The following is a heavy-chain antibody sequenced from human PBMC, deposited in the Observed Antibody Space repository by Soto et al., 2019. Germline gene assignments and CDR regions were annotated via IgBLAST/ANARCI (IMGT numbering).Heavy chain of an antibody. CDR3: ARDRGGVASNWFDP. D-gene: IGHD3-10*01. J-gene: IGHJ5*02. CDR2: IHYSGST. Sequence: PSETLSLTCAVYGGSFSGYYWSWIRQPPGKGLEWIGYIHYSGSTKYNPSLKSRVTISVDTSKNQFSLKLSSVTAADTAVYYCARDRGGVASNWFDPWGQGTLVTVSS. V-gene: IGHV4-59*01. CDR1: GGSFSGYY.